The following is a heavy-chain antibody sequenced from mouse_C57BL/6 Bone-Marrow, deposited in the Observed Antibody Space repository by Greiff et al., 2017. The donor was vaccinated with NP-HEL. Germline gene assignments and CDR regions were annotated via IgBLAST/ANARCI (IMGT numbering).Heavy chain of an antibody. CDR1: GFNIKDDY. Sequence: VQLKQSGAELVRPGASVKLSCTASGFNIKDDYMHWVKQRPEQGLEWIGWIDPENGDTEYASKFQGKATITADTSSNTAYLQLSSLTSEDTAVYYCTTGFITVDYWGQGTSVTVSS. V-gene: IGHV14-4*01. CDR3: TTGFITVDY. D-gene: IGHD1-1*01. J-gene: IGHJ4*01. CDR2: IDPENGDT.